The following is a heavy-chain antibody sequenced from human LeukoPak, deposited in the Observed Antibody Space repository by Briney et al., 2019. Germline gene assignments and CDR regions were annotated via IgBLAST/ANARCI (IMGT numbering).Heavy chain of an antibody. CDR1: GFTFSDYG. D-gene: IGHD5-12*01. CDR3: AKDLWHSGYVVYFDY. Sequence: GGSLRLSCAASGFTFSDYGMNWVRQAPGKGLEWVSAISGSGGSTYYADSVKGRFTISRDNSKNTLYLQMNSLRAEDTAVYYCAKDLWHSGYVVYFDYWGQGTLVTVSS. CDR2: ISGSGGST. J-gene: IGHJ4*02. V-gene: IGHV3-23*01.